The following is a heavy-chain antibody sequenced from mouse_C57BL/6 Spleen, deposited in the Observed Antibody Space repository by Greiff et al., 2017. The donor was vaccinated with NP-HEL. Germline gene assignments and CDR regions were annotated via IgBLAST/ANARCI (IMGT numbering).Heavy chain of an antibody. CDR1: GYTFTSYW. Sequence: QVQLQQPGAELVRPGSSVKLSCKASGYTFTSYWMHWVKQRPIQGLEWIGNIDPSDSETHYNQKFKDKATLTVDKSSSTAYMQLSSLTSEDSAVYYCARVDYGSSYYAMDYWGQGTSVTVSS. CDR3: ARVDYGSSYYAMDY. J-gene: IGHJ4*01. CDR2: IDPSDSET. V-gene: IGHV1-52*01. D-gene: IGHD1-1*01.